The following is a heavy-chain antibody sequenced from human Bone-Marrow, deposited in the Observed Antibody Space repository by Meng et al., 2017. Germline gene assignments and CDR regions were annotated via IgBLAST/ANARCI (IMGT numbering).Heavy chain of an antibody. CDR1: GYSISSGYY. Sequence: SETLSLTCTVPGYSISSGYYWGWIRQPPGKGLEWIGSIYHSGSTYYNPSLKSRVTISVDTSKNQFSLKLSSVTAADTAVYYCARDEYSSSWSEYWGQGALVTVSS. CDR2: IYHSGST. CDR3: ARDEYSSSWSEY. J-gene: IGHJ4*02. D-gene: IGHD6-13*01. V-gene: IGHV4-38-2*02.